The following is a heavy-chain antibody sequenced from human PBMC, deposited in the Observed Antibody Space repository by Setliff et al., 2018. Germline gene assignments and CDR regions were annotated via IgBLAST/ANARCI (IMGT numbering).Heavy chain of an antibody. CDR3: AREGVDTRSSQEYRYYMDV. J-gene: IGHJ6*03. CDR2: ISTYNGKT. Sequence: ASVKVSCKTSGFGFTTFGFSWVRQAPGQGLEWMGWISTYNGKTNYAQKFQGRVTMTTDTSTSTAYMELRSLRSDDTAVYYCAREGVDTRSSQEYRYYMDVGGKGTTVT. D-gene: IGHD3-22*01. V-gene: IGHV1-18*01. CDR1: GFGFTTFG.